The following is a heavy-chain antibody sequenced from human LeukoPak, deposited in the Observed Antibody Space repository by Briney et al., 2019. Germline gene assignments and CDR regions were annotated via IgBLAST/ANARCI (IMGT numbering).Heavy chain of an antibody. CDR2: INPKSGGT. D-gene: IGHD1-7*01. J-gene: IGHJ6*03. CDR1: GYTFTDYF. Sequence: ASVKVSCKASGYTFTDYFMNWVRQAPGQGLEWMGWINPKSGGTVYAQKFQGRVTMTRDTSISTAYMELSRLRSDDTAVYYCARGRPRYNWNYGDYYYYMDVWGKGTTVTVSS. CDR3: ARGRPRYNWNYGDYYYYMDV. V-gene: IGHV1-2*02.